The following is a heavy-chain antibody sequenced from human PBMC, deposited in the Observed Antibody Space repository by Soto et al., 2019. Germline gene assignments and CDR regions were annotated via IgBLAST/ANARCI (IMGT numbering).Heavy chain of an antibody. D-gene: IGHD2-2*01. Sequence: GGSLRLSCAASGFTFSTYWMHWVRQAPGKGLVWVSRIKSDETGTTYADSVKGRFTISRDNAKNMVYLQMNRLRDEDTAVYYCGGSAAYNWFDPWGQGTLVTVS. CDR3: GGSAAYNWFDP. CDR1: GFTFSTYW. J-gene: IGHJ5*02. CDR2: IKSDETGT. V-gene: IGHV3-74*01.